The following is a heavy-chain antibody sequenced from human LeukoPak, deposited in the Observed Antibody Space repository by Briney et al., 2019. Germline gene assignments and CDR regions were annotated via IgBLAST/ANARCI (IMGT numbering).Heavy chain of an antibody. V-gene: IGHV3-30*18. CDR1: GFTFSSYG. CDR2: IPYDGSNK. J-gene: IGHJ6*04. CDR3: AKEGPTALGVPAHYGMDV. Sequence: GGSLRLSCAASGFTFSSYGMHWVRQAPGKGLEWVAVIPYDGSNKYYADSVKGRFTISRDNSKNTLYLQMNSLRAEDTAVYYCAKEGPTALGVPAHYGMDVWGKGTTVTVSS. D-gene: IGHD2-2*01.